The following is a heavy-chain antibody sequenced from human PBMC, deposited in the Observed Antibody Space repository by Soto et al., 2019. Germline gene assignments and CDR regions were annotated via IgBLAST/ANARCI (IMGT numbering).Heavy chain of an antibody. J-gene: IGHJ4*02. CDR1: GGTFSSYA. CDR3: ARSPRSGSYDGASHY. Sequence: QVQLVQSGAEVKKPGSSVKVSCKASGGTFSSYAISWVRQATGQGLEWMGGIIPIFGTANYAQKFQGRVTIAADESTSTAYMELRSLRSEDTAVYYCARSPRSGSYDGASHYWGQGTLVTVSS. D-gene: IGHD1-26*01. CDR2: IIPIFGTA. V-gene: IGHV1-69*01.